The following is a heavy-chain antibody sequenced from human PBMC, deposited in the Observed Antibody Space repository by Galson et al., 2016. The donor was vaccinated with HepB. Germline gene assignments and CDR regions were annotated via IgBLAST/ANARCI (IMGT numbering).Heavy chain of an antibody. Sequence: QSGAEVKKPGESLRISCKGSGYNFTNYWYTWVRQMPGKGLEWMGRIDPNDSYTSYSPSFQGHVTISTDKSISTAYLQWTSLKASDTAMYYCRGFGEAKSHYIFDIWGQGTMVTVSS. V-gene: IGHV5-10-1*01. D-gene: IGHD3-10*01. CDR3: RGFGEAKSHYIFDI. CDR1: GYNFTNYW. CDR2: IDPNDSYT. J-gene: IGHJ3*02.